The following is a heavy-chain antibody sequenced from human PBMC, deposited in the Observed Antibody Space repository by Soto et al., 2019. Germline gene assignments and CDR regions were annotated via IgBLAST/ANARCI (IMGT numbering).Heavy chain of an antibody. CDR1: GYASLSYA. CDR3: AREVPGVTAFDY. V-gene: IGHV1-3*01. J-gene: IGHJ4*02. D-gene: IGHD3-10*01. CDR2: INAGVDGT. Sequence: QVQLVQSGPEMMQPGASVKVSCKASGYASLSYAMHWVRQVHGQVYEWLGWINAGVDGTMYSERFQGRVRITGDTSANTVYMELNALTSEDTAVYYCAREVPGVTAFDYWGQGTRVIVSS.